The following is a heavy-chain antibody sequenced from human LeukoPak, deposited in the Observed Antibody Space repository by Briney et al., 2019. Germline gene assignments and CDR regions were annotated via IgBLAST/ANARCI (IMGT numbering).Heavy chain of an antibody. D-gene: IGHD3-9*01. CDR1: GGTFSSYA. CDR2: IIPIFGTA. Sequence: GASVKVSCKASGGTFSSYAISWVRQAPGQGLEWMGGIIPIFGTANYAQKFQGRVTITADESTSTAYMELSSLRSEDTAVYYCARGRGLRYFDWQMEYYLDYWGQGTLVTVSS. V-gene: IGHV1-69*01. CDR3: ARGRGLRYFDWQMEYYLDY. J-gene: IGHJ4*02.